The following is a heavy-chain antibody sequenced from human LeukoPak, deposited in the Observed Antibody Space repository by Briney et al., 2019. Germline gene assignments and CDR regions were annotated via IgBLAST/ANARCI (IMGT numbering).Heavy chain of an antibody. J-gene: IGHJ6*02. Sequence: PGGSLRLSCAASGFTVSAYAMAWVRQAPGKGLEWVSTIYDDNTYYADSVKGRFAISTDNSKNTLYLQMNSLRAEDTAVYYCAKDGESTYYDILTGYAHYYYYYGMDVWGQGTTVTVSS. CDR2: IYDDNT. D-gene: IGHD3-9*01. CDR3: AKDGESTYYDILTGYAHYYYYYGMDV. CDR1: GFTVSAYA. V-gene: IGHV3-23*01.